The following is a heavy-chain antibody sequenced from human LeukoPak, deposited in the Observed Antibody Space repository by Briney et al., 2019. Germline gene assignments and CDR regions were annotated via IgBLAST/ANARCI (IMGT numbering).Heavy chain of an antibody. CDR3: AREPRAVTGSAGDY. CDR1: GFTFSSYE. J-gene: IGHJ4*02. CDR2: ISSSGSTI. Sequence: QPGGSLRLSCAASGFTFSSYEMNWVRQAPGKGLEWVSYISSSGSTIYYADSVKGRFTISRDNAKNSLYLQMNSLRAEDTAVYYCAREPRAVTGSAGDYWGQGTLVTVSS. D-gene: IGHD6-19*01. V-gene: IGHV3-48*03.